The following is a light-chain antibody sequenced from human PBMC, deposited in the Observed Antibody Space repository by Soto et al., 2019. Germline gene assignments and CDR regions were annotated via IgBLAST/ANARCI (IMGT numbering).Light chain of an antibody. V-gene: IGKV1-5*03. CDR3: QQYNSYPIT. CDR1: QSISSW. CDR2: KAS. J-gene: IGKJ5*01. Sequence: DIQITQSPSTVSASVGDRVIITCRASQSISSWLAWYQQKPGKVPKILIYKASTLKSGVPSRFSGSGSGTEFTLTISSLQPDDVATYYCQQYNSYPITFGQGTRLEIK.